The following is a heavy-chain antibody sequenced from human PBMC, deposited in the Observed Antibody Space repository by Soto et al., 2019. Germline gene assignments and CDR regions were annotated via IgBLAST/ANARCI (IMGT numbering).Heavy chain of an antibody. V-gene: IGHV1-69*06. J-gene: IGHJ6*02. Sequence: SVKVSCKXSGGTFSSYAISWVRQAPGQGLEWMGGIIPIFGTANYAQKFQGRVTITADKSTSTAYMELSSLRSEDTAVYYCARAAYDSSGYYYDSRSYYYYGMDVWGQGTTVTVSS. CDR3: ARAAYDSSGYYYDSRSYYYYGMDV. CDR1: GGTFSSYA. CDR2: IIPIFGTA. D-gene: IGHD3-22*01.